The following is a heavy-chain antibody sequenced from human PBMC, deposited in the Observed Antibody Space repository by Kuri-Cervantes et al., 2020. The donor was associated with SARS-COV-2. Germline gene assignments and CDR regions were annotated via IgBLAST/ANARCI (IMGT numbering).Heavy chain of an antibody. CDR1: GFTSSSYA. Sequence: GGSLRLSCAASGFTSSSYAMSWVRQAPGKGLEWVSAISGSGGSTYYADSVKGRFTISRDNSKNTLYLQMNSLRAEDTAVYYCAKGPYYDFWSGYYTTGLFDYYGMDVWGQGTTVTVSS. CDR2: ISGSGGST. V-gene: IGHV3-23*01. J-gene: IGHJ6*02. D-gene: IGHD3-3*01. CDR3: AKGPYYDFWSGYYTTGLFDYYGMDV.